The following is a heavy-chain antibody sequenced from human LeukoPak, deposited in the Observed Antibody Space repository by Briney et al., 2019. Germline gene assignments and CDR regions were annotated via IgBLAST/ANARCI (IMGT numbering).Heavy chain of an antibody. V-gene: IGHV3-21*01. Sequence: GGSLRLSCAASGFTFSSYSMNWVRQAPGKGLEWVSSISSSSSYIYYADSAKGRFTISRDNAKNSLYLQMNSLRAEDTAVYYCAHLVWEYVGGLDVWGQGTTVTVSS. CDR3: AHLVWEYVGGLDV. D-gene: IGHD3/OR15-3a*01. J-gene: IGHJ6*02. CDR2: ISSSSSYI. CDR1: GFTFSSYS.